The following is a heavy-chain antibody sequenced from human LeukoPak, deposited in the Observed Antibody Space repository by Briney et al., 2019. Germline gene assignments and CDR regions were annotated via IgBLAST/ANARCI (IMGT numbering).Heavy chain of an antibody. D-gene: IGHD2-21*02. J-gene: IGHJ4*02. CDR1: GGSISSSSYY. CDR2: IYYRGGT. CDR3: TVVVTAIPYYFDY. Sequence: PSETLSLTCTVSGGSISSSSYYWGWIRQPPGKGLGWMGSIYYRGGTYYNPSLKRRVTISVDTSKNQFSLKLSSVTAADTAVYYCTVVVTAIPYYFDYWGQGTLVTVSS. V-gene: IGHV4-39*01.